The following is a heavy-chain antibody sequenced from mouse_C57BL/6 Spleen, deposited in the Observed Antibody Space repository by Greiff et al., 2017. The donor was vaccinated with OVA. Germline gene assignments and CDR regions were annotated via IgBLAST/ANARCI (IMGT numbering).Heavy chain of an antibody. J-gene: IGHJ3*01. CDR1: GYSFTGYY. D-gene: IGHD2-4*01. CDR2: INPSTGGT. Sequence: VHVKQSGPELVKPGASVKISCKASGYSFTGYYMNWVKQSPEKSLEWIGEINPSTGGTTYNQKFKAKATLTVDKSSSTAYMQLKSLTSEDSAVYYCARRGDYDWFAYWGQGTLVTVSA. V-gene: IGHV1-42*01. CDR3: ARRGDYDWFAY.